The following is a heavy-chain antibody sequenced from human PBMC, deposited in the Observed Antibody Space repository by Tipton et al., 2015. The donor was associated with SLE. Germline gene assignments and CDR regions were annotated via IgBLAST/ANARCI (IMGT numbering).Heavy chain of an antibody. Sequence: TLSLTCTVSGGSISSHYWGWIRQPPGKGLEWIGYIYYSGGTNYNPPLKSRVTISVDTSKNQFSLKLSSVTAADTAVYYCARSAGYGSNWAHFDYWGQGTLVTVSS. J-gene: IGHJ4*02. V-gene: IGHV4-59*11. CDR3: ARSAGYGSNWAHFDY. CDR2: IYYSGGT. D-gene: IGHD6-13*01. CDR1: GGSISSHY.